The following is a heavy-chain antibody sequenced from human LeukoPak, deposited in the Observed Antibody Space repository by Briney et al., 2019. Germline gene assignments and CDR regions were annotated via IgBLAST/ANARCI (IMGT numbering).Heavy chain of an antibody. CDR3: ARDGSERGSGTPDY. J-gene: IGHJ4*02. D-gene: IGHD3-10*01. V-gene: IGHV3-30-3*01. CDR1: GFTFSSYA. Sequence: GGSLRLSCAASGFTFSSYAMHWVRQAPGKGLEWVAVISYDGSNKYYADSVKGRFTISRDNSKNTLYLQMNSLRAEDTAVYYCARDGSERGSGTPDYWGQGTLVTVSS. CDR2: ISYDGSNK.